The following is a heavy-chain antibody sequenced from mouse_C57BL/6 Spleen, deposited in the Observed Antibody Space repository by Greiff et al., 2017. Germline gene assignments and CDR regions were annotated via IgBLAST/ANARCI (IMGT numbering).Heavy chain of an antibody. CDR3: ARGSPLYYAMDY. CDR2: IYPRSGNT. V-gene: IGHV1-81*01. CDR1: GYTFTSYG. J-gene: IGHJ4*01. Sequence: VNLVESGAELARPGASVKLSCKASGYTFTSYGISWVKQRTGQGLEWIGEIYPRSGNTYYNEKFKGKATLTADKSSSTAYMELRSLTSEDSAVYFCARGSPLYYAMDYWGQGTSVTVSS. D-gene: IGHD1-1*01.